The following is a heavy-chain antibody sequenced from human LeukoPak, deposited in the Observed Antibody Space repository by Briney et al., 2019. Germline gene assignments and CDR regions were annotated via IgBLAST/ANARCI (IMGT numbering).Heavy chain of an antibody. D-gene: IGHD1-1*01. V-gene: IGHV1-3*01. CDR1: GYTFTSYA. J-gene: IGHJ5*02. CDR2: ISAGNGNT. Sequence: ASVKVSCKASGYTFTSYAMHWVRQAPGQRLEWMGCISAGNGNTKYSQKFRGRVTITRDTSASTAYMELSSLRSEDTAVYYCKTGNWFDPWGQGTLVTVSS. CDR3: KTGNWFDP.